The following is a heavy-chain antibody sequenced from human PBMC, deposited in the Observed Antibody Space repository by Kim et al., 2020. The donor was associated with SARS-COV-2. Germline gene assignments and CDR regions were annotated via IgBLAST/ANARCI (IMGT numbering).Heavy chain of an antibody. V-gene: IGHV3-30*18. CDR1: GFTFSSYG. CDR3: AKVFFSRLPSGYGSGSYPSSSYYYYYGMDV. D-gene: IGHD3-10*01. CDR2: ISYDGSNK. Sequence: GGSLRLSCAASGFTFSSYGMHWVRQAPGKGLEWVAVISYDGSNKYYADSVKGRFTISRDNSKNTLYLQMNSLRAEDTAVYYCAKVFFSRLPSGYGSGSYPSSSYYYYYGMDVWGQGTTVTVSS. J-gene: IGHJ6*02.